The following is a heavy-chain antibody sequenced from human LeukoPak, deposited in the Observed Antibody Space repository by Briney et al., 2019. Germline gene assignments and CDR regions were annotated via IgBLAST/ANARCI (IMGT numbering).Heavy chain of an antibody. CDR2: ISSSSSYI. Sequence: GGSLRLSCAASGFTFSSYSMNWVRQAPGKGLEWVSSISSSSSYIYYADSVKGRFTISRDNSKNTLYLQMNSLRAEDTAVYYCARAVGTGILTGNGAYYYYMDVWGKGTTVTVSS. CDR1: GFTFSSYS. D-gene: IGHD3-9*01. V-gene: IGHV3-21*04. CDR3: ARAVGTGILTGNGAYYYYMDV. J-gene: IGHJ6*03.